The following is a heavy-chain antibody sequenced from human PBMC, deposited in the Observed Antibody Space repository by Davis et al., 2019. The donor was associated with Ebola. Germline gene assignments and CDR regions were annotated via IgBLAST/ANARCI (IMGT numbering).Heavy chain of an antibody. CDR2: INPSGGST. D-gene: IGHD3-22*01. V-gene: IGHV1-46*01. CDR3: AREVVVVITTQYYYYGMDV. J-gene: IGHJ6*04. CDR1: GYSFTNYG. Sequence: ASVKVSCKASGYSFTNYGINWVRQAPGQGLEWMGIINPSGGSTSYAQKFQGRVTMTRDTSTSTVYMELSSLRSEDTAVYYCAREVVVVITTQYYYYGMDVWGKGTTVTVSS.